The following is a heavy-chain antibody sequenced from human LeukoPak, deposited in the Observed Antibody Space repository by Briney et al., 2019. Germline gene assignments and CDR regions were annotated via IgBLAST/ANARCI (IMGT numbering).Heavy chain of an antibody. CDR2: ISWNSGSI. D-gene: IGHD3-16*01. CDR1: GFTFDDYA. Sequence: GGSLRLSCAASGFTFDDYAMHWVRQAPGKGLEWVSGISWNSGSIGYADSVKGRFTISRDNAKNSLYLQMNSLRAEDTAVYCCARGEDNADEYLREDYWGQGILVTVSS. V-gene: IGHV3-9*01. CDR3: ARGEDNADEYLREDY. J-gene: IGHJ4*02.